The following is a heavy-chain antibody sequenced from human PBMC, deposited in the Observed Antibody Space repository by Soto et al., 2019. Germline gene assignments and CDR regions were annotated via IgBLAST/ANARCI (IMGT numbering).Heavy chain of an antibody. D-gene: IGHD5-18*01. CDR1: GFTFSSYA. CDR2: ISGSGSST. V-gene: IGHV3-23*01. Sequence: GGSLRLSCAASGFTFSSYAMSWVRQAPGKGLEWVSAISGSGSSTYYADSVKGRFTISRDNSKNTLYLQMNSLRAEDTAVYYCAKDGYSYGYAGDYWGQGTLVTVYS. CDR3: AKDGYSYGYAGDY. J-gene: IGHJ4*02.